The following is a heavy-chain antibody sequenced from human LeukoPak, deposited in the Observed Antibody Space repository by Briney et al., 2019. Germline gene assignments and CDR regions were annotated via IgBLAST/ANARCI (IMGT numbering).Heavy chain of an antibody. CDR2: ISGYNDDR. Sequence: ASVKVSCKASGYTFSTYGVSWVRQAPGQGLEWVGWISGYNDDRHYAQKLQGRVTMTTDTSTTTAYMELRSLRSDDTAVYYCAREGRLGASGSSGAHWFDPWGQGTLVTVSS. J-gene: IGHJ5*02. D-gene: IGHD1-26*01. CDR1: GYTFSTYG. V-gene: IGHV1-18*01. CDR3: AREGRLGASGSSGAHWFDP.